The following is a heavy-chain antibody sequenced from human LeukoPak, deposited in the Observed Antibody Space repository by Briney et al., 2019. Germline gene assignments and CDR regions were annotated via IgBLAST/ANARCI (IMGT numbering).Heavy chain of an antibody. CDR3: ARDGANSYYDFWSGYYSQAYYYGMDV. CDR2: ISAYNGNT. D-gene: IGHD3-3*01. J-gene: IGHJ6*02. V-gene: IGHV1-18*01. CDR1: GYTFTSYG. Sequence: ASVKVSCKASGYTFTSYGISWVRQAPGQGLEWMGWISAYNGNTNYAQKLQGRVTMTTDTSTSTAYMELRSLRSDDTAVYYCARDGANSYYDFWSGYYSQAYYYGMDVWGQGTTVTVSS.